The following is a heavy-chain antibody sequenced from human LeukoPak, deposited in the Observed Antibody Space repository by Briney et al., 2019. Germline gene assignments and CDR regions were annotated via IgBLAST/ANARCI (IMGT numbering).Heavy chain of an antibody. V-gene: IGHV3-23*01. CDR3: AKKGVAGGNNYFNA. CDR1: GFTFKSFA. Sequence: PGGSLRLSCAASGFTFKSFAMNWVRQAPGKGLEWVSGISDSGFYTYYAESVKGRFTISRDNSKNTLYLQMNSLRAEDTAVYYCAKKGVAGGNNYFNAWGQGTLVTVSS. J-gene: IGHJ5*02. CDR2: ISDSGFYT. D-gene: IGHD6-13*01.